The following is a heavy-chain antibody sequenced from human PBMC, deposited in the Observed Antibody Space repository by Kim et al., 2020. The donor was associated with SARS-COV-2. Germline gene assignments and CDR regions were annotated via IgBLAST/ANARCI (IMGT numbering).Heavy chain of an antibody. CDR1: GGTFSSYA. CDR2: IIPIFGTA. CDR3: ARGVIGNYDILTGYSTYYFDS. V-gene: IGHV1-69*13. Sequence: SVKVSCKASGGTFSSYAISWVRQAPGQGLEWMGGIIPIFGTANYAQKFQGRVTITADESTSTAYMELSSLRSEDTAVYYCARGVIGNYDILTGYSTYYFDSWGQGTRVTVSS. J-gene: IGHJ4*02. D-gene: IGHD3-9*01.